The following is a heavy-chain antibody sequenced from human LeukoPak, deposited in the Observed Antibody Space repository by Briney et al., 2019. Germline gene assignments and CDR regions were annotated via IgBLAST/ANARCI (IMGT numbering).Heavy chain of an antibody. D-gene: IGHD2-21*01. CDR3: AREVKN. CDR1: GFTFSSFS. J-gene: IGHJ4*02. Sequence: GGSLRLSCAASGFTFSSFSMNWVRQAPGKGLEWVSYISSSSRTIYYADSVKGRFTISRDNAKNSLYLQMNSLRAEDTAVYCCAREVKNWGQGTLVTVSS. CDR2: ISSSSRTI. V-gene: IGHV3-48*04.